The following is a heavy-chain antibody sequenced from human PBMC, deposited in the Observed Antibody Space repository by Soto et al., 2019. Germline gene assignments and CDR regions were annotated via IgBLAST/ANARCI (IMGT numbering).Heavy chain of an antibody. V-gene: IGHV3-11*01. D-gene: IGHD2-15*01. J-gene: IGHJ4*02. CDR2: ISSSGSTI. CDR1: GFTFSDYY. Sequence: QVQLVESGGGLVKPGGSLRLSCAASGFTFSDYYMSWIRQAPGKGLEWVSYISSSGSTIYYADSVKGRFTISRDNAKNSLYLQMNSLRAEDTAVYYCARVATGYCSGGSCYSYVYPGGLDYWGQGTLVTVSS. CDR3: ARVATGYCSGGSCYSYVYPGGLDY.